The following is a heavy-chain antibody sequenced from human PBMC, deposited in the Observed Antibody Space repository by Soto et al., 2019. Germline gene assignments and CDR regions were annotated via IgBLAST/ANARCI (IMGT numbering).Heavy chain of an antibody. D-gene: IGHD5-12*01. V-gene: IGHV1-69*13. J-gene: IGHJ4*02. CDR3: ARARDGYNWRFDY. CDR1: GGTFSSYA. Sequence: SVKVSCKASGGTFSSYAISWVRQAPGQGLEWMGGIIPIFGTANYAQKFQGRVTITADESTSTAYMELSSLRSEDTAVYYCARARDGYNWRFDYWGQGTLVTISS. CDR2: IIPIFGTA.